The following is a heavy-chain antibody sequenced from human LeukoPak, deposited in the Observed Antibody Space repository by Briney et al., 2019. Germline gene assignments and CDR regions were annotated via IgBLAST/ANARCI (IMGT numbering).Heavy chain of an antibody. J-gene: IGHJ4*02. Sequence: GGSLRLSCAPSGFSFSNYWVYWVRPALGEGLVWCSDINTDGSSRTYAGSVKGRFTISRNNAKNRLYVQMNSLRAEDTAVYYCATGSGLWSPDYWGQGTLVTVSS. V-gene: IGHV3-74*01. D-gene: IGHD4/OR15-4a*01. CDR3: ATGSGLWSPDY. CDR1: GFSFSNYW. CDR2: INTDGSSR.